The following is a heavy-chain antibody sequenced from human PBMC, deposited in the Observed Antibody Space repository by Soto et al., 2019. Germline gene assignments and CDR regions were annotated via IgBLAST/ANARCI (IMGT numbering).Heavy chain of an antibody. D-gene: IGHD3-22*01. J-gene: IGHJ4*02. V-gene: IGHV1-3*01. CDR2: INAGNGNT. CDR3: ARVYYYDSSGLPGWYFDY. Sequence: ASVKVSCKASGYTFTSYAMHWVRQAPGQGLEWMGWINAGNGNTKYSQKFQGGVTITRDTSASTAYMELSSLRSEDTAVYYCARVYYYDSSGLPGWYFDYWGQGTLVTVSS. CDR1: GYTFTSYA.